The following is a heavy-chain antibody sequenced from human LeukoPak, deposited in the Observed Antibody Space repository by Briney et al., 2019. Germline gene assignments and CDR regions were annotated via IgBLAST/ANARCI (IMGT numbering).Heavy chain of an antibody. CDR1: RFCICSDA. Sequence: GRSLRRSCSTARFCICSDAMSLNRQAPGKGLEWDAYISGSGGTTYYADSVKVRFTISRDNSKSTLYLQMNSLRAGDTAVYFCAKDRFCSGAGCSDAFDIWGQGTMVTVSS. V-gene: IGHV3-23*01. J-gene: IGHJ3*02. CDR2: ISGSGGTT. CDR3: AKDRFCSGAGCSDAFDI. D-gene: IGHD2-15*01.